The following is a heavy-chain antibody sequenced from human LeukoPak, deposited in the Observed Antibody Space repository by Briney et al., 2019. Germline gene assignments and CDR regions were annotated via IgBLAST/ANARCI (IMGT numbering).Heavy chain of an antibody. V-gene: IGHV1-69*01. J-gene: IGHJ4*02. CDR2: IIPIFGTA. D-gene: IGHD1-26*01. CDR1: GGTFSSYA. CDR3: ARAHSGSYYVDY. Sequence: VASVKVSCKASGGTFSSYAISWVRQAPGQGLEWMGGIIPIFGTANYAQKFQGRVTITADESTSTAYMELSSLRSEDTAVYYCARAHSGSYYVDYWGQGTLVTVSS.